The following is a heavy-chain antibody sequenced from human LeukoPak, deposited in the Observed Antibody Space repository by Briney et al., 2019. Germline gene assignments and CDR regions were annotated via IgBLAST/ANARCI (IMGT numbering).Heavy chain of an antibody. CDR2: ISGSASST. Sequence: PGGSLRLSCAASGYRFSPYWMSWVRQTPGKGPEWVSGISGSASSTYYTDSVKGRFTISRDNSKNTLYLQMNSLRAEDTALYYCAKDKHEVVPAADEYWGQGTLVTVSS. D-gene: IGHD2-2*01. CDR1: GYRFSPYW. J-gene: IGHJ4*02. V-gene: IGHV3-23*01. CDR3: AKDKHEVVPAADEY.